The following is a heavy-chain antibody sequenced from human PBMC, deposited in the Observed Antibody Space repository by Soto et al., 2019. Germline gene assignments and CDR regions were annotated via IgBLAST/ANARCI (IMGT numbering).Heavy chain of an antibody. V-gene: IGHV3-74*01. CDR1: RFTISTYW. CDR2: INSDGSST. CDR3: ATGGVGAARRESNGFGP. D-gene: IGHD6-6*01. J-gene: IGHJ5*02. Sequence: EVQLVESGGGLVQPGGSLRLSCAGSRFTISTYWIHWVRQAPGKGLVWVSRINSDGSSTSYADSVKGRFTISRDNAKKTVDWEMSSLRAEDTAVYCCATGGVGAARRESNGFGPWGQGTLVTVSS.